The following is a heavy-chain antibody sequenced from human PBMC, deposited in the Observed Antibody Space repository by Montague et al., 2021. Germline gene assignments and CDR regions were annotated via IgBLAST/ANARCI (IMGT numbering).Heavy chain of an antibody. V-gene: IGHV3-23*01. J-gene: IGHJ4*02. Sequence: SLRLSCAVSGFTFSLYAMNWVRQAPGKGLEWVSAISGSGGNTYYADSVKGRFTIPRDNSKNTVYLQMNSLRTDDTAVYYCANNIHFDYWGQGTLVTVSS. CDR2: ISGSGGNT. CDR3: ANNIHFDY. CDR1: GFTFSLYA.